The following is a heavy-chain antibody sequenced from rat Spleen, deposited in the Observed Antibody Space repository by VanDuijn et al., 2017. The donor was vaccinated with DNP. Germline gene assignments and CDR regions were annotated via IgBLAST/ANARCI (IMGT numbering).Heavy chain of an antibody. J-gene: IGHJ2*01. D-gene: IGHD4-4*01. V-gene: IGHV2S13*01. CDR2: IWKNGAT. CDR1: GFSLTSYG. Sequence: QVQLTESGPGLVQPSQTLSLTCSVSGFSLTSYGVSWVRQPPGKGLEWMGVIWKNGATRYNSALKSRLSISRDTSESQVFLTGNSLQTEDTGIYYCNRNDFGQPGVSWGQGVMVTVSS. CDR3: NRNDFGQPGVS.